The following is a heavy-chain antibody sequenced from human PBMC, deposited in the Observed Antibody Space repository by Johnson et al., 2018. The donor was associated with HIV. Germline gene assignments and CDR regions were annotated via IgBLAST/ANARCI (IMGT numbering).Heavy chain of an antibody. V-gene: IGHV3-9*01. CDR1: GFIFSSYW. Sequence: VQVVESGGGLVQPGGSLRLSCAASGFIFSSYWMHWVRQAPGKGLEWVSGISWNSGNIGYADSVKGRFTISRDNSKNTLYLQMNSLRAEDTALYYCAKDIAAAGTDAFDIWGQGTMVTVSS. D-gene: IGHD6-13*01. CDR3: AKDIAAAGTDAFDI. CDR2: ISWNSGNI. J-gene: IGHJ3*02.